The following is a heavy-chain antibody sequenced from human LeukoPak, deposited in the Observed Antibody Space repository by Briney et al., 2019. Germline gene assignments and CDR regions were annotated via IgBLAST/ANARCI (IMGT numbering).Heavy chain of an antibody. Sequence: PSETLSLTCAVYGGSFSGYYWSWIRQPPGKGLEWIGNIYHTGRANYNGSLKSRLTMSVDTSKNQFSLKLNSVTAADTAVYFCARSDGWGFDPWGQGTLVIVSS. V-gene: IGHV4-34*10. D-gene: IGHD1-26*01. CDR2: IYHTGRA. CDR1: GGSFSGYY. CDR3: ARSDGWGFDP. J-gene: IGHJ5*02.